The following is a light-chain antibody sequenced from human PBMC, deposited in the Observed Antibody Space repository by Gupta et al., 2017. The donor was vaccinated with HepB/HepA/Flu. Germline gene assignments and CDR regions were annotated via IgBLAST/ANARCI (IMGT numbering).Light chain of an antibody. CDR3: QQYNNGPLSTT. J-gene: IGKJ5*01. Sequence: EILMTQSPATLSVSPGERATLSCRASQSISSNLAWYQQTPGQTPRLLIYGASSRATGIQARFSGNAAGTEFTLTISSRQSEDFAVYYCQQYNNGPLSTTFGQGTRLDI. CDR1: QSISSN. V-gene: IGKV3-15*01. CDR2: GAS.